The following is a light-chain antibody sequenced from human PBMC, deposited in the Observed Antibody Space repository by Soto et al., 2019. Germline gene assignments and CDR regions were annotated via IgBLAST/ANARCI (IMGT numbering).Light chain of an antibody. V-gene: IGKV3-15*01. Sequence: IVMTRSPATLSVSPGERATLSCRASQSLNRDLAWYQQKPGQSPRLLIFGASTRATGIPARFSGSGSGTEFTLTISSLQSEDFAVYYCQQYNNWPRRTFGQGTKVAIK. CDR2: GAS. J-gene: IGKJ1*01. CDR3: QQYNNWPRRT. CDR1: QSLNRD.